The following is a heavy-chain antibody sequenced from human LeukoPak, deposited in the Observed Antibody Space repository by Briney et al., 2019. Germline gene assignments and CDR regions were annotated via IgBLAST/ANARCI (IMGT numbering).Heavy chain of an antibody. D-gene: IGHD6-19*01. J-gene: IGHJ4*02. CDR3: AREGLPIAVAGIRD. Sequence: SETLSLTCTVSGGSISSYYWSWIRQPPGKGLEWIGYIYYSGSTNYNPSLKSRVTISVDTSKNQFSLKLSSVTAADTAVYYCAREGLPIAVAGIRDWGQGTLVTVSS. CDR1: GGSISSYY. CDR2: IYYSGST. V-gene: IGHV4-59*01.